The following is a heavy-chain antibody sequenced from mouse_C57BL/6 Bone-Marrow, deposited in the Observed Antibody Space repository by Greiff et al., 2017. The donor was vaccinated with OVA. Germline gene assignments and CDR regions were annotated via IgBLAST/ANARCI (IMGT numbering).Heavy chain of an antibody. CDR2: INPNNGGT. D-gene: IGHD1-1*01. Sequence: EVQLQQSGPELVKPGASVKISCKASGYTFTDYYMNWVKQSHGKSLEWIGDINPNNGGTSYNQKFKGKATLTVDKSSSTAYMELRSLTSEDSAVYYCARWGFITTVVGYFDYWGQGTTLTVSS. V-gene: IGHV1-26*01. CDR3: ARWGFITTVVGYFDY. CDR1: GYTFTDYY. J-gene: IGHJ2*01.